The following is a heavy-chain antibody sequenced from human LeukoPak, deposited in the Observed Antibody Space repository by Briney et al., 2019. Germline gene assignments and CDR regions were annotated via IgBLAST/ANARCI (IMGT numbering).Heavy chain of an antibody. V-gene: IGHV3-48*01. D-gene: IGHD3-3*02. Sequence: GGSLRLSCAASGFTLGSYTMNWVRQAPGKGLEWVSYISSSSSTIQYADSVKGRFTISRDNAENSLYLQMNSLGVEDTAVCYCARAVISIFDNWGQGTLVTVSS. CDR1: GFTLGSYT. CDR3: ARAVISIFDN. J-gene: IGHJ4*02. CDR2: ISSSSSTI.